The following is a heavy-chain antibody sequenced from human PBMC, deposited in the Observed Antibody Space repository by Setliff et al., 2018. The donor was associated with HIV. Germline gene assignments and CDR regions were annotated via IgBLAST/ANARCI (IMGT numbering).Heavy chain of an antibody. Sequence: ASVKVSCKASGYIFSGYGISWVRQAPGQGLEWMGWISAYNGNINYAQKFQGRVTMTTDTSTNTAHMELRSLRSDDTAVYYCARDREAGDWYFDLWGRGTLVTVSS. CDR2: ISAYNGNI. V-gene: IGHV1-18*01. J-gene: IGHJ2*01. CDR1: GYIFSGYG. D-gene: IGHD6-13*01. CDR3: ARDREAGDWYFDL.